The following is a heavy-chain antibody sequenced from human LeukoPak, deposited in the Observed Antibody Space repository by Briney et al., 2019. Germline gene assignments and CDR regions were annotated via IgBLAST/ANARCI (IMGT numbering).Heavy chain of an antibody. D-gene: IGHD3-3*01. CDR3: ARHVGSTYYDFWSGPPRIYGMDV. J-gene: IGHJ6*02. CDR2: IYYSGST. V-gene: IGHV4-59*08. Sequence: SETLSLTCTVSGGSISSYYWSWIRQHPGKGLEWIGYIYYSGSTNYNPSLKSRVTISVDTSKNQFSLKLSSVTAADTAVYYCARHVGSTYYDFWSGPPRIYGMDVWGQGTTVTVSS. CDR1: GGSISSYY.